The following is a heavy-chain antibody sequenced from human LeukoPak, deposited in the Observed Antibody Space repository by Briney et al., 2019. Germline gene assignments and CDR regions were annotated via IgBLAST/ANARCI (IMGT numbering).Heavy chain of an antibody. J-gene: IGHJ4*02. CDR2: ITSGGMTV. V-gene: IGHV3-48*03. CDR3: ARGGRTSYYFYS. CDR1: GFTFSTYE. Sequence: GGSLRLSCAASGFTFSTYEMNWVRQAPGKGLEWISYITSGGMTVYYADSVRGRFTISRDNARNSLFLQMNSPRAEDTALYYCARGGRTSYYFYSWGLGTVVTVSS.